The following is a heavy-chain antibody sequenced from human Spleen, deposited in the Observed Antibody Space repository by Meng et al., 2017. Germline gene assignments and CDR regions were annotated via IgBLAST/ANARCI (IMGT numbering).Heavy chain of an antibody. CDR2: IYYSGST. CDR1: GGSISSYY. Sequence: SETLSLTCTVSGGSISSYYWSWIRQPPGKGLEYIGYIYYSGSTKYNPSLKSRVTISVDTSKNQFSLTLSSVTAADTAVYYCARGDVYFDLWGRGTLVTVSS. D-gene: IGHD2-21*02. J-gene: IGHJ2*01. V-gene: IGHV4-59*01. CDR3: ARGDVYFDL.